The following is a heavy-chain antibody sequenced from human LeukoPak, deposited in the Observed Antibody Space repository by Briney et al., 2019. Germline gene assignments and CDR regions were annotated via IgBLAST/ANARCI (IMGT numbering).Heavy chain of an antibody. CDR1: GFTFSSYA. Sequence: GSLRLSCAASGFTFSSYAMHWVCQAPGKGLEWVAVISYDGSNKYYADSVKGRFTISRDNSKNTLYLQMNSLRAEDTAVYYCARGSTPGYYYYYGMDVWGQGTTVTVSS. D-gene: IGHD2-15*01. V-gene: IGHV3-30-3*01. J-gene: IGHJ6*02. CDR3: ARGSTPGYYYYYGMDV. CDR2: ISYDGSNK.